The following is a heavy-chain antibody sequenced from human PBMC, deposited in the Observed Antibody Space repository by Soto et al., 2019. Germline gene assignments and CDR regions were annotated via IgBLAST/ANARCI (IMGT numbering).Heavy chain of an antibody. J-gene: IGHJ4*02. CDR2: INPSGGKT. Sequence: QVQLEQSGAEVKKPGASVKVSCKASGYTFTNHYIHWVRQGPGQGPEWMGTINPSGGKTDYAQKFKGRVTLTSDTPTSTVYMELRSLRSEDTAIYYCAGDEYHYGSGSSYSTLDDWGQGTLVTVSS. V-gene: IGHV1-46*01. CDR3: AGDEYHYGSGSSYSTLDD. D-gene: IGHD3-10*01. CDR1: GYTFTNHY.